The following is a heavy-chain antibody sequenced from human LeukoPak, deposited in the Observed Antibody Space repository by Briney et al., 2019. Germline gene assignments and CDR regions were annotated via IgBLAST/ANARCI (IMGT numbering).Heavy chain of an antibody. Sequence: SETLSLTCAVYGGSFSGYYWSRIRQPPGKGLEWIGEINHSGSTNYNPSLKSRVTISVDTSKNQFSLKLSSVTAADTAVYYCARVGSSGYWHYFDYWGQGALVTVSS. D-gene: IGHD3-22*01. J-gene: IGHJ4*02. CDR1: GGSFSGYY. CDR3: ARVGSSGYWHYFDY. V-gene: IGHV4-34*01. CDR2: INHSGST.